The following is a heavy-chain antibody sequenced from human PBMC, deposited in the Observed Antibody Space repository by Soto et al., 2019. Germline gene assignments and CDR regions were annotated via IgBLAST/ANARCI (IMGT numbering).Heavy chain of an antibody. D-gene: IGHD1-26*01. J-gene: IGHJ5*02. CDR3: ASRPSGSGFDP. V-gene: IGHV4-30-2*01. CDR1: GGSISSGGYS. CDR2: IYHSGST. Sequence: QLQLQESGSGLVKPSQTLSLTCAVSGGSISSGGYSWSWIRQPPGKGLECIGYIYHSGSTYYNPSLKRRVTISVDRSKNQFSLNLSSVTAADTAVYYCASRPSGSGFDPWGQGTLLTVSS.